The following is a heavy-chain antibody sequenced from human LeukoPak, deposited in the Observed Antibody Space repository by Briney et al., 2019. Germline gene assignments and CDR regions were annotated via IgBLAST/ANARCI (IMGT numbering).Heavy chain of an antibody. CDR1: GFTFDDYA. D-gene: IGHD3-10*02. CDR2: ISWNSGSM. V-gene: IGHV3-9*01. CDR3: AELGITMIGGV. Sequence: GGSLSLSCAASGFTFDDYAMHWVRQAPGKGLEWVSGISWNSGSMGYADSVKGRLTISRDNAKNSPFLQMNSLRAEDTAVYYCAELGITMIGGVWGKGTTVTISS. J-gene: IGHJ6*04.